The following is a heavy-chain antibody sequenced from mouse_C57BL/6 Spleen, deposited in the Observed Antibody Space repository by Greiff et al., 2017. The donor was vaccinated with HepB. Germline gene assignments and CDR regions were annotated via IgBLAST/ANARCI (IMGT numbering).Heavy chain of an antibody. CDR1: GYTFTSYW. D-gene: IGHD1-1*01. CDR3: ERSGTVVGRRG. V-gene: IGHV1-55*01. Sequence: QVQLQQPGAELVKPGASVKMSCKASGYTFTSYWITWVKQRPGQGLEWIGDIYPGSGSTNYNEKFKSKATLTVDTSSSTAYMQLSSLTSWDSAVYYCERSGTVVGRRGWGQGTSVTVSS. CDR2: IYPGSGST. J-gene: IGHJ4*01.